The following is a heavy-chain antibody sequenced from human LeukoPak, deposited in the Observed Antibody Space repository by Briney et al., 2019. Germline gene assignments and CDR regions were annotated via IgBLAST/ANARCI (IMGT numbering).Heavy chain of an antibody. D-gene: IGHD3-22*01. CDR3: ARDFDYYDSSDAFDV. Sequence: ASVKVSCKASGYTFTGYYMHWVRQAPGQGLEWMGWINPKSGGTNYAQKFQGRVTMTRDTSISTAFMELSRLTSDDTAVYYCARDFDYYDSSDAFDVWGQGTMVTVSS. CDR1: GYTFTGYY. CDR2: INPKSGGT. J-gene: IGHJ3*01. V-gene: IGHV1-2*02.